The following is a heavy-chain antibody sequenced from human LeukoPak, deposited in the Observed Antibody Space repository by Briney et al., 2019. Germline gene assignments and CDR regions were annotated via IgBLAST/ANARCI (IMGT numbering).Heavy chain of an antibody. CDR2: IRYDGSNK. J-gene: IGHJ3*02. Sequence: GGSLRLPCAASGFTFSSYGMHWVRQAPGKGLEWVAFIRYDGSNKYYADSVKGRFTISRDNSKNTLYLQMNSLRAEDTAVYYCAKDLVLRGDYDAFDIWGQGTMVTVSS. CDR1: GFTFSSYG. V-gene: IGHV3-30*02. D-gene: IGHD4-17*01. CDR3: AKDLVLRGDYDAFDI.